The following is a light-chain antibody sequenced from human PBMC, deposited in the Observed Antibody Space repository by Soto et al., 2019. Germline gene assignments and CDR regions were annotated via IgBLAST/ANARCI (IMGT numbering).Light chain of an antibody. J-gene: IGKJ5*01. CDR2: GAS. CDR1: QHISNNY. V-gene: IGKV3-20*01. Sequence: EIVLTQSPATLSLSPGEGATLSCRAAQHISNNYVAWYQQRPGQAPRLLIYGASSRASGIPDRFSGSGSGTDFTLTIRRLEPEDFALYYCQHYGSSSITFGQGTRLE. CDR3: QHYGSSSIT.